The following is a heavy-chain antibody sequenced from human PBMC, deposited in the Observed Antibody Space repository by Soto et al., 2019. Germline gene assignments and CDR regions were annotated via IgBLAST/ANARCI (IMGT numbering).Heavy chain of an antibody. Sequence: QVQLQESGPGLVKPSQTLSLTCTVSGGSISSGDYYWRWIRQPPGKGLEWSGYIYYSVSTYYNPYLKSRVTISVDTSKSEFSLKLSFLTAADTAVYYCARGLGSFDYWGQGILVTVSS. CDR1: GGSISSGDYY. J-gene: IGHJ4*02. CDR3: ARGLGSFDY. V-gene: IGHV4-30-4*01. D-gene: IGHD6-19*01. CDR2: IYYSVST.